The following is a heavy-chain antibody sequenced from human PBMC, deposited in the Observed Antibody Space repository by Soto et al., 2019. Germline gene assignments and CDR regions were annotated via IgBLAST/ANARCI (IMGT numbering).Heavy chain of an antibody. V-gene: IGHV3-9*01. CDR2: ISWNSGSI. J-gene: IGHJ4*02. Sequence: GGSLRLSCAASGFTFDDYAMHWVRQAPGKGLEWVSGISWNSGSIGYADSVKGRFTISRDNAKNSLYLQINSLRAEDTALYYCAKDARSDYFDYWGQGTLVTVSS. CDR1: GFTFDDYA. CDR3: AKDARSDYFDY.